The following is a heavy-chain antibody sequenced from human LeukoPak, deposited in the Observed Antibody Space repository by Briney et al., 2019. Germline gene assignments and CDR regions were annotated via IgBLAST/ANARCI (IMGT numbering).Heavy chain of an antibody. CDR2: INPNSGGT. D-gene: IGHD1-26*01. V-gene: IGHV1-2*02. CDR3: ATDPVVGATRWDY. Sequence: VASVKVSCKASGYTFTSYDINWVRQATGQGPEWMGWINPNSGGTNYAQKFQGRVTMTRDTSISTVYMELSRLRSDDTAVYYCATDPVVGATRWDYWGQGTLVTVSS. J-gene: IGHJ4*02. CDR1: GYTFTSYD.